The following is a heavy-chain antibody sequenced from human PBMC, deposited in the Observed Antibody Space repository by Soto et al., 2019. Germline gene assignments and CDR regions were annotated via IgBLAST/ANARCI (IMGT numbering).Heavy chain of an antibody. J-gene: IGHJ4*02. CDR1: GFTFSSYA. D-gene: IGHD5-12*01. CDR2: ITANSGST. Sequence: PVGSLRLSCAASGFTFSSYAMVWVRQAPGKGLEWVSTITANSGSTAYGDSVKGRFTISRDNSKSTLYLQMNSLRVEDTAAYYFANSSKWPNRYFDYWDQGTLVTVSS. CDR3: ANSSKWPNRYFDY. V-gene: IGHV3-23*01.